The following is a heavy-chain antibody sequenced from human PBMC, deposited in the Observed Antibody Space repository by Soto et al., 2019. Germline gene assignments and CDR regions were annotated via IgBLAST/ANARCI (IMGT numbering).Heavy chain of an antibody. CDR1: GGSISSYY. V-gene: IGHV4-59*01. J-gene: IGHJ5*02. CDR2: IYYSGST. CDR3: ARDRQRIAATGWFDP. D-gene: IGHD6-6*01. Sequence: SETLSLTCTVSGGSISSYYWSWIRQPPGKGLEWIGYIYYSGSTNYNPSLKSRVTISVDTSKNQFSLKLSSVTAADTAVYYCARDRQRIAATGWFDPWGQETLVTVSS.